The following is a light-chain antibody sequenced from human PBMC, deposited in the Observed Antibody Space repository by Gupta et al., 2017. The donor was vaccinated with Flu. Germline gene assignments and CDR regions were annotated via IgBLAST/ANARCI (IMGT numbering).Light chain of an antibody. V-gene: IGLV2-8*01. CDR1: SSDIGDYNY. J-gene: IGLJ2*01. CDR3: SSYAGNNHVVV. CDR2: EVS. Sequence: QSALTQPPSASGSPGQSVTISGLGTSSDIGDYNYVSWFQQHPGKAPKLLLYEVSKRPSGVPDRFSGSKSGNRASLTVSGLQAEDEADYYCSSYAGNNHVVVFGGGTKLTVL.